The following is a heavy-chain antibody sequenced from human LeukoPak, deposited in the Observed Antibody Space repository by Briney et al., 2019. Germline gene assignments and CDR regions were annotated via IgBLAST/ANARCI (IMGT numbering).Heavy chain of an antibody. J-gene: IGHJ4*02. CDR3: ARGGRFRYQLLAFDY. Sequence: SETLSLTCTVSGGSISSGGYYWSWIRQHPGKGLEWIGYIYYSGSTYYNPSLKSRVTISVDTSKNQFSLKLSSVTAADTAVYYCARGGRFRYQLLAFDYWGQGTLVTVSS. CDR2: IYYSGST. D-gene: IGHD2-2*01. CDR1: GGSISSGGYY. V-gene: IGHV4-31*03.